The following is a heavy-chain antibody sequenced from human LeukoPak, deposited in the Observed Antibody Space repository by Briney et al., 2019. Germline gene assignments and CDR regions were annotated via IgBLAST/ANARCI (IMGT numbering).Heavy chain of an antibody. CDR3: ARDGEHIVVVTAIRRSVAFDI. CDR2: INPSGGST. CDR1: GYRFTTYN. D-gene: IGHD2-21*02. V-gene: IGHV1-46*01. J-gene: IGHJ3*02. Sequence: ASVKVSCKASGYRFTTYNMHWVRQAPGQGLEWMGTINPSGGSTSYAQKFQGRVTMTRDTSTSTVYKELSSLRSEDTAVYYCARDGEHIVVVTAIRRSVAFDIWGQGTMVTVSS.